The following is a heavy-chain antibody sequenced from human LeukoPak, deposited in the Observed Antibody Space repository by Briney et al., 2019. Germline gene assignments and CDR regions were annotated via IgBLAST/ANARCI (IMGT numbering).Heavy chain of an antibody. J-gene: IGHJ4*02. CDR3: TRVGYCSGGSCYPFDY. CDR2: ISSSSSYK. V-gene: IGHV3-21*01. D-gene: IGHD2-15*01. Sequence: GGSLRLSCAASGFTFSSYSMNWVRQAPGKGLEWVSSISSSSSYKYYADSVKGRFTISRDNAKNSLYLQMNSLRAEDTAVYYCTRVGYCSGGSCYPFDYWGQGTLVTVSS. CDR1: GFTFSSYS.